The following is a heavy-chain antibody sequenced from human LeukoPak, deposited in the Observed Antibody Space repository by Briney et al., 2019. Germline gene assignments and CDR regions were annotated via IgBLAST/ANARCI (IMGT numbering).Heavy chain of an antibody. Sequence: ASVKVSCKASGYTFTGYYMHWVRQAPGQGLEWMGWINPNSGGTNYAQKFQGRVTMTRDTSISTAYMELSRLRSDDTAVYYCARDRTLAPPHDSRKRYCFDYWGQGTLVTVSS. CDR2: INPNSGGT. V-gene: IGHV1-2*02. J-gene: IGHJ4*02. D-gene: IGHD1-1*01. CDR1: GYTFTGYY. CDR3: ARDRTLAPPHDSRKRYCFDY.